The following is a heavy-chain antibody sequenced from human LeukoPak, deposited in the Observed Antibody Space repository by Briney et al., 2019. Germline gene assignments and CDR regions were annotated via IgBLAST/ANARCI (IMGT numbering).Heavy chain of an antibody. CDR3: ARNSGGRRYYFTE. CDR2: IYTDGSTK. D-gene: IGHD3-10*01. V-gene: IGHV3-33*01. J-gene: IGHJ4*02. Sequence: AGRSLRLSCAASGFIFSNSGMHWVRQAPVKGLEWVTVIYTDGSTKYYADSVKGRFTISRDNSQNTLYLQMNSLRAEDTAVYYCARNSGGRRYYFTEWGQGTLVTVSS. CDR1: GFIFSNSG.